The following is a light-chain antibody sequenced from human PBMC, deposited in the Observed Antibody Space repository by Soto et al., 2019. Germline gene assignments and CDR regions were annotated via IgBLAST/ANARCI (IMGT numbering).Light chain of an antibody. V-gene: IGLV2-14*01. J-gene: IGLJ1*01. CDR1: SSDVGGYDY. CDR3: GSWDSSLSAYV. CDR2: EVS. Sequence: QSVLTQPASVSGSPGQSITISCTGTSSDVGGYDYVSWYQLHPGKAPKLMVFEVSNRPSGVSYRFSGSKSGNTASLTISGLQAEDEADYYCGSWDSSLSAYVFGTGTKVTVL.